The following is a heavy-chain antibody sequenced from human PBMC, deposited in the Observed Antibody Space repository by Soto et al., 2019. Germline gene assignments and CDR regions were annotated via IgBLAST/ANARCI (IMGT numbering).Heavy chain of an antibody. V-gene: IGHV3-23*01. CDR1: GFFFNGFD. D-gene: IGHD6-13*01. CDR2: ISANAGNI. CDR3: TKGSIPAVGRVFFES. Sequence: GGSLRLSCAASGFFFNGFDMSWVRQAPGMGLEWVSTISANAGNINYAGSVRGRFSISRDSSKNSVDLQMNSLRVEDTAVYFCTKGSIPAVGRVFFESWGQGTLVTVSS. J-gene: IGHJ4*02.